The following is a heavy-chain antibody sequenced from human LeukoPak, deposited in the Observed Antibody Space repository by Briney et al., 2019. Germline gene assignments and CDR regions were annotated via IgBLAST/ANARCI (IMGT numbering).Heavy chain of an antibody. V-gene: IGHV4-4*07. D-gene: IGHD6-19*01. J-gene: IGHJ4*02. CDR2: IYTSGST. Sequence: SETLSLTCTVSGGSISSYYWSWIRQPAGKGLEWIGRIYTSGSTNYNPSLKSRVTMSVDTSKNQLSLKLSSVTAADTAVYYCAGAIYSSGLFDYWGQGTLVTVSS. CDR1: GGSISSYY. CDR3: AGAIYSSGLFDY.